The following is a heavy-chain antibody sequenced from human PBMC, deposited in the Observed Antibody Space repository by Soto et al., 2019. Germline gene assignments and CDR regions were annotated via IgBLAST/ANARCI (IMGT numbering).Heavy chain of an antibody. Sequence: SETLSLTCAVYGGSFSGYYWSWIRQPPGKGLEWIGEINHSGSTNYNPSLKSRVTISVDTSKNQFSPKLSSVTAADTAVYYCARPKGYSSSSDDAFDIWGQGTMVTVSS. D-gene: IGHD6-6*01. CDR3: ARPKGYSSSSDDAFDI. CDR2: INHSGST. V-gene: IGHV4-34*01. J-gene: IGHJ3*02. CDR1: GGSFSGYY.